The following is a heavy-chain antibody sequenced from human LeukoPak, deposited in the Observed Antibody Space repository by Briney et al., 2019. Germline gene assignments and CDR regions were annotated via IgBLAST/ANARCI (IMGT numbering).Heavy chain of an antibody. CDR1: GFTFTSSA. CDR2: IVVGRGNT. Sequence: GTSVKVSCKASGFTFTSSAVQWVRQARGQRLEWIGWIVVGRGNTNYAQKFQERVTITRDMSTSTAYMELSSLRSEDTAVYYCAAETTPSAFDIWGQGTMVTVSS. V-gene: IGHV1-58*01. CDR3: AAETTPSAFDI. D-gene: IGHD4-17*01. J-gene: IGHJ3*02.